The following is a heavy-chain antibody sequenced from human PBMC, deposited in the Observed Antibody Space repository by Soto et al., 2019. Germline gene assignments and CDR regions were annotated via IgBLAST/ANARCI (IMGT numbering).Heavy chain of an antibody. CDR1: GFTFSSYW. V-gene: IGHV3-7*01. CDR2: IKQDGSDK. D-gene: IGHD6-13*01. Sequence: EVHLVESGGGLVQPGGSLRLSCAASGFTFSSYWMSWVRQAPGKGLEWVANIKQDGSDKYYVDSVKGRFTISRDNAKNSLYLQIDSLRAEDTAVYYCATSAAAPGNYWGQGTLVTVSS. J-gene: IGHJ4*02. CDR3: ATSAAAPGNY.